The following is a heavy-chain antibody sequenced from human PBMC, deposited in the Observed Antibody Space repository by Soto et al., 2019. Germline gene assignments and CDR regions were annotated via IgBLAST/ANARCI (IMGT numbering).Heavy chain of an antibody. CDR1: GGTFSSYA. D-gene: IGHD2-2*01. CDR2: IIPIFGTA. V-gene: IGHV1-69*13. J-gene: IGHJ5*02. Sequence: GXSVKVSCKASGGTFSSYAISWVRQAPGQGLEWMGGIIPIFGTANYAQKFQGRVTITADESTSTAYMELSSLRSEDTAVYYCARDLGYCSSTSCPRRYNWFDHWGQGTLVTVSS. CDR3: ARDLGYCSSTSCPRRYNWFDH.